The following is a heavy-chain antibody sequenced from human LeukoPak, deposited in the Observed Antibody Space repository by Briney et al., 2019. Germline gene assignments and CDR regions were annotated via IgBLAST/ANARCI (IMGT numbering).Heavy chain of an antibody. Sequence: GSLRLSCAASGFTFSNAWMSWVRQAPGKGLEWVGRIKSKTDGGTTDYAAPVKGRFTISRDDSKSTLYLQMNSLKTEDTAVYYCTIGYCSGGSCYGYYFDYWGQGTLVTVSS. CDR2: IKSKTDGGTT. CDR1: GFTFSNAW. D-gene: IGHD2-15*01. V-gene: IGHV3-15*01. CDR3: TIGYCSGGSCYGYYFDY. J-gene: IGHJ4*02.